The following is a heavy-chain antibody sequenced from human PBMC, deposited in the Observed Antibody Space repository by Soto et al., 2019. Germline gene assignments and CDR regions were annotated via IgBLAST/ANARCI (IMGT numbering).Heavy chain of an antibody. CDR2: ISYDGSIN. V-gene: IGHV3-30*18. CDR1: GFTFNNYG. J-gene: IGHJ4*02. Sequence: GGSLRLSCAVSGFTFNNYGMHWVRQAPGKGLDWVAVISYDGSINIYGDSVKGRFTISRDNSKNTLYLQMNSLRTADTAVYYCAKDQGLRSRDGYNPDYWGQGTLVTVSS. D-gene: IGHD2-2*01. CDR3: AKDQGLRSRDGYNPDY.